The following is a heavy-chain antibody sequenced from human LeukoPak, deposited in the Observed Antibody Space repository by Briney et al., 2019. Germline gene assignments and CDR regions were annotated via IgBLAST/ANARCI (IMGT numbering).Heavy chain of an antibody. J-gene: IGHJ4*02. D-gene: IGHD3-9*01. CDR3: ARGPLVTGYIRGLRY. V-gene: IGHV4-34*01. Sequence: SETLSLTCAVSGVSFGGYYWSWIRQPPGKGLEWFGEISNSGRTNYNPSLKSRVTISVDTSKNQFSLKLSAVTAADTAVYYCARGPLVTGYIRGLRYWGQGTLVTVSS. CDR1: GVSFGGYY. CDR2: ISNSGRT.